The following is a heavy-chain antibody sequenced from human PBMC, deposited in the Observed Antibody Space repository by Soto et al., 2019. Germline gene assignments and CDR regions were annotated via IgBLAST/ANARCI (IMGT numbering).Heavy chain of an antibody. J-gene: IGHJ1*01. CDR1: GGTFSSYA. V-gene: IGHV1-69*01. CDR2: IIPIFGTA. Sequence: QVQLVQSGAEVKKPGSSVKVSCKASGGTFSSYAISWVRQAPGQGLEWMGGIIPIFGTANYAQKFRGRDTITADESTSTAYMELSSLRSEDTAVYYCARDPTSYYYDSSGYYYAEYFQHWGQGTLVTVSS. CDR3: ARDPTSYYYDSSGYYYAEYFQH. D-gene: IGHD3-22*01.